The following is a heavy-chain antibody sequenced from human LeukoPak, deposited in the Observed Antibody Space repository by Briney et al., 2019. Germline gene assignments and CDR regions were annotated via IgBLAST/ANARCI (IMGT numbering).Heavy chain of an antibody. J-gene: IGHJ4*02. D-gene: IGHD1-26*01. CDR2: IYYSGST. V-gene: IGHV4-30-4*01. CDR1: GGSISSGDHY. Sequence: SQTLSLTCTVSGGSISSGDHYWSWIRQPPGKGLEWIGYIYYSGSTYYNPSLKSRVTISVDTSKNQFSLKLSSVTAADTAVYYCARSEWELRDFDYWGQGTLVTVSS. CDR3: ARSEWELRDFDY.